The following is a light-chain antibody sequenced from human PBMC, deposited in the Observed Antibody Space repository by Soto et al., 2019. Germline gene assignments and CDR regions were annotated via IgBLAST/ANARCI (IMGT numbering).Light chain of an antibody. J-gene: IGKJ1*01. CDR2: GAS. CDR1: QSVSSTY. CDR3: QQYGSSPRS. V-gene: IGKV3-20*01. Sequence: EIVLTQSPGTLSLSPGERATLSCRASQSVSSTYLAWYQHKLGQAPRLLIYGASSKASGIPDRFSGSGSGTDFTLTISRLEPEYFAVYYCQQYGSSPRSFGQGTKVDIK.